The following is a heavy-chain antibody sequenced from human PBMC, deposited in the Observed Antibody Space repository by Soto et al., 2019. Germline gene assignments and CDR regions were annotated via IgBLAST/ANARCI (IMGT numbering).Heavy chain of an antibody. Sequence: QPGGSLRLSCVASGFTFSTFAIICFGHSPGKWPEWVSCISSSAITHYVDSVKGRFTISRDNSKNTLYLQMNNLRVEDTAVFYCAKFQRAYFGSGSQPDYWGQGTLVTVSS. CDR1: GFTFSTFA. J-gene: IGHJ4*02. V-gene: IGHV3-23*01. CDR2: ISSSAIT. D-gene: IGHD3-10*01. CDR3: AKFQRAYFGSGSQPDY.